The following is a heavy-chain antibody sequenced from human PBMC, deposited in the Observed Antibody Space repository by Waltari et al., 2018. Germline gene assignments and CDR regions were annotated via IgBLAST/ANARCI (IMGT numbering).Heavy chain of an antibody. J-gene: IGHJ4*02. V-gene: IGHV3-30*18. CDR3: AKALGIMGFDC. CDR2: ISYDGSNK. D-gene: IGHD3-16*01. Sequence: VQLVESGGGVVQPGRSLRLSCAASGFTFSSYGMHWVRQAPGKGLEWVAVISYDGSNKYYADSVKGRFTISRDNSKNTLYLQMNSLRAEDTANYYCAKALGIMGFDCWGQGTLVAVAS. CDR1: GFTFSSYG.